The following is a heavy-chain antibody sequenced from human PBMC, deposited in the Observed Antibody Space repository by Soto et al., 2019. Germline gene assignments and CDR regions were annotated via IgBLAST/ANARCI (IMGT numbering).Heavy chain of an antibody. CDR2: VNHGGTS. D-gene: IGHD4-17*01. CDR1: GGSFSGYY. CDR3: ARYSSYGDYAPSFDY. J-gene: IGHJ4*02. V-gene: IGHV4-34*01. Sequence: PSETLSLTCAVHGGSFSGYYWDWIRQPPGKGLEWIGEVNHGGTSNYNPSLKSRAIISVDTSKNQFSLKLTSVTAEDTAVYYCARYSSYGDYAPSFDYWGQGTLVTVSS.